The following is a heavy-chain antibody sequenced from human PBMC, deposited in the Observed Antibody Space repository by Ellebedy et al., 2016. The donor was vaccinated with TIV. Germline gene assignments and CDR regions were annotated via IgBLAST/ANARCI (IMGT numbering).Heavy chain of an antibody. CDR1: GFSLSTYG. CDR2: KRFDGRNE. D-gene: IGHD6-19*01. J-gene: IGHJ4*02. CDR3: TRETNPPPGVLAGTGFDC. V-gene: IGHV3-30*02. Sequence: GESLKISCVASGFSLSTYGMHWVRQAPGKGLEWVAFKRFDGRNEYNGDSVKGRFIISREVSKNTLYLQMNRMTSDDTGIYYCTRETNPPPGVLAGTGFDCWGQGTLVIVSS.